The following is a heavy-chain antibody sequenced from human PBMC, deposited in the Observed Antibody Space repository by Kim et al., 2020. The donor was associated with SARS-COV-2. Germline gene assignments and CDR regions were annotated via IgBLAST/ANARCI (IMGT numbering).Heavy chain of an antibody. Sequence: SETLSLTCTVSGGSISSSSYYWGWIRQPPGKGLEWIGSIYYSGSTYYNPSLKSRVTISVDTSKNQFSLKLSSVTAADTAVYYCARHFGMVLPGIVGATGDYWGQGTLVTVSS. J-gene: IGHJ4*02. V-gene: IGHV4-39*01. CDR1: GGSISSSSYY. CDR2: IYYSGST. D-gene: IGHD1-26*01. CDR3: ARHFGMVLPGIVGATGDY.